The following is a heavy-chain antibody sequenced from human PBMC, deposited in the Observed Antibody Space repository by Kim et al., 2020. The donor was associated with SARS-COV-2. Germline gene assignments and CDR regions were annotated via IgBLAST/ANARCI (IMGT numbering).Heavy chain of an antibody. J-gene: IGHJ4*02. Sequence: SYNPPLKRRVTISVDTSKSQFSLKLSSVTAADTAVYYCARTLVGYDYFDYWGQGTLVTVSS. D-gene: IGHD1-26*01. V-gene: IGHV4-39*01. CDR3: ARTLVGYDYFDY.